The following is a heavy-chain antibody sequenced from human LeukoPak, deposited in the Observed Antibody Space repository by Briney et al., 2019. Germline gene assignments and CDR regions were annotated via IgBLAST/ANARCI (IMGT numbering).Heavy chain of an antibody. CDR3: ARDFGTTGWHTFDY. CDR1: GYSVSSKNCA. D-gene: IGHD6-19*01. V-gene: IGHV6-1*01. J-gene: IGHJ4*02. CDR2: TYYRSKWYN. Sequence: SQTLSLTCVVSGYSVSSKNCAWNWIRQSPSRGLEWLGRTYYRSKWYNDYAESMEGRMTISQDTSKNQYSLHLNSVTPDDTAVYYCARDFGTTGWHTFDYWGQGTLVTVSS.